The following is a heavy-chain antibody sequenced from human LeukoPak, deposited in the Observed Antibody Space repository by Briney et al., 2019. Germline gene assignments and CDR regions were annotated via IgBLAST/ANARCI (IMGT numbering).Heavy chain of an antibody. D-gene: IGHD3-16*02. CDR3: ARVGDYVWGSYHSFDY. CDR1: GGSISNSY. J-gene: IGHJ4*02. CDR2: IYNSGTT. V-gene: IGHV4-59*01. Sequence: SETLSLTCTVSGGSISNSYWSWIRQPPGKGLEWIGYIYNSGTTDYNPSLKSRVTISVDTSKNQFSLKLSSVTAADTAVYYCARVGDYVWGSYHSFDYWGQGTLVTVSS.